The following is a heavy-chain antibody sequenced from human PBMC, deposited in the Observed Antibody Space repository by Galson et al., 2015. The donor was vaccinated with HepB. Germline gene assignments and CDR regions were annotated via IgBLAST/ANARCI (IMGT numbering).Heavy chain of an antibody. J-gene: IGHJ4*02. CDR2: ISGSGGST. CDR1: GFTFGSYA. Sequence: SLRLSCAASGFTFGSYAMSWVRQAPGKGLEWVSAISGSGGSTYYADSVKGRFTISRDNSKNTLYLQMNSLRAEDTAVYYCAKDPVRPSIPLDYWGQGTLVTVSS. CDR3: AKDPVRPSIPLDY. V-gene: IGHV3-23*01.